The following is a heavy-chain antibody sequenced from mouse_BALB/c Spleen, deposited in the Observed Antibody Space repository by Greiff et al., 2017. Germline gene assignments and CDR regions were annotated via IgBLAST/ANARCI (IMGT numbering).Heavy chain of an antibody. D-gene: IGHD1-1*01. J-gene: IGHJ4*01. Sequence: EVKVVESGGDLVKPGGSLKLSCAASGFTFSSYGMSWVRQTPDKRLEWVATISSGGSYTYYPDSVKGRFTISRDNAKNTLYLQMSSLKSEDTAMYYCARRSTTVVEDYAMDYWGQGTSVTVSS. V-gene: IGHV5-6*02. CDR2: ISSGGSYT. CDR1: GFTFSSYG. CDR3: ARRSTTVVEDYAMDY.